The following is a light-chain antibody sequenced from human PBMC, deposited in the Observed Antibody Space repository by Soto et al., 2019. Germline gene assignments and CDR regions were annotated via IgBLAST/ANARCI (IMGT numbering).Light chain of an antibody. CDR2: DAS. CDR3: QQYNSYPWT. CDR1: QSISSW. Sequence: DIQMTQSPYTLSGSVGDRVTITCLASQSISSWLAWYQQKPGKAPKLMINDASSLESGVPSRFSGSGSGTEFTLTISSLQPDDVATYYCQQYNSYPWTLGQGTKVDIK. J-gene: IGKJ1*01. V-gene: IGKV1-5*01.